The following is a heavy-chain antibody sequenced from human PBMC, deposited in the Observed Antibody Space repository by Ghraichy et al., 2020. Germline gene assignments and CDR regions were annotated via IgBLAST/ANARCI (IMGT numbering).Heavy chain of an antibody. Sequence: GGSLRLSCAASGFTFSSYEMNWVRQAPGKGLEWVSYISSSGSTIYYADSVKGRFTISRDNAKNSLYLQMNSLRAEDTAVYYCARDLFGVGPRGGMDVWGQGTTVTVSS. J-gene: IGHJ6*02. D-gene: IGHD3-3*01. CDR1: GFTFSSYE. CDR2: ISSSGSTI. CDR3: ARDLFGVGPRGGMDV. V-gene: IGHV3-48*03.